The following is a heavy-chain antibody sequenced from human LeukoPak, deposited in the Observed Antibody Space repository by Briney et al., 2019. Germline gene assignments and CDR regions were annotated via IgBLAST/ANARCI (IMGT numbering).Heavy chain of an antibody. Sequence: SETLSLTCTVSGGSISSYYWSWIRQPPGKGLEWIGYIYNSGSTNYNPSLKSRVTISVDTSKNQFSLKLSSVTAADTAVYYCARVGSSGWSQKYYFDYWGQGTLVTVSS. CDR2: IYNSGST. D-gene: IGHD6-19*01. J-gene: IGHJ4*02. CDR3: ARVGSSGWSQKYYFDY. V-gene: IGHV4-59*01. CDR1: GGSISSYY.